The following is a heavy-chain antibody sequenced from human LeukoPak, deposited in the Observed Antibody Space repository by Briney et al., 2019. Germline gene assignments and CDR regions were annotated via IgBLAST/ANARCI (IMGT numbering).Heavy chain of an antibody. V-gene: IGHV1-8*01. D-gene: IGHD1-1*01. CDR2: MNPNSGNT. J-gene: IGHJ5*02. Sequence: ASVKVSCKASGYTFTSYYINWVRQATGQGPEWMGWMNPNSGNTDYAQRFQGRVTMTRNTSISTAYMELSSLRSEDTAAYYCARAANWHDDDWFDPWGQGTLVTVSS. CDR1: GYTFTSYY. CDR3: ARAANWHDDDWFDP.